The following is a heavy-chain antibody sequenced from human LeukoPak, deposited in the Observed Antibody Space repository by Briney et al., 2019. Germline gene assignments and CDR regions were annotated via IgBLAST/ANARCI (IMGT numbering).Heavy chain of an antibody. J-gene: IGHJ4*02. D-gene: IGHD6-19*01. V-gene: IGHV1-2*02. Sequence: ASVKLSCKASRYTFTRYYMHWVRQAPGQGLEWMGWINLNSGGTNYAPKFQGRVTRTRDTSISTVYMELSRLTSDDTALYYCARVRPYSSGWNFDYWGQGTLVTVSS. CDR3: ARVRPYSSGWNFDY. CDR2: INLNSGGT. CDR1: RYTFTRYY.